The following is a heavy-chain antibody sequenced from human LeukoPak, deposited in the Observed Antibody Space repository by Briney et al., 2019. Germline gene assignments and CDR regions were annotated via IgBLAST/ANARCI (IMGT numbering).Heavy chain of an antibody. CDR2: INADGSGT. Sequence: GGPLRLSCAASGFTFSSHWMHWVRQAPEKGLVGVAHINADGSGTYYADSVKGRFTISRDNAKNSLYLQMNSLRAEDTAVYYCARDSRDYSRDYWGQGTLVTVSS. CDR3: ARDSRDYSRDY. J-gene: IGHJ4*02. V-gene: IGHV3-74*01. CDR1: GFTFSSHW. D-gene: IGHD6-13*01.